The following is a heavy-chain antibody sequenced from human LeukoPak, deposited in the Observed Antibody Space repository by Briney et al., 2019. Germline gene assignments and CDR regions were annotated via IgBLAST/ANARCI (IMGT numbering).Heavy chain of an antibody. J-gene: IGHJ2*01. CDR3: AREAGIAITGTIWYFDL. CDR2: IIPIFGTA. CDR1: GYTFTGYY. Sequence: SVKVSCKASGYTFTGYYMHWVRQAPGQGLEWMGGIIPIFGTANYAQKFQGRVTITADISTSTAYMQLSSLRSEDTAVYYCAREAGIAITGTIWYFDLWGRGTLVTVSS. D-gene: IGHD1/OR15-1a*01. V-gene: IGHV1-69*06.